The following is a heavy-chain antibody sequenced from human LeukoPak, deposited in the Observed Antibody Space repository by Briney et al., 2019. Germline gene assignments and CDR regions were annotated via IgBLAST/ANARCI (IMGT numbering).Heavy chain of an antibody. CDR3: ARGPSYCDF. Sequence: SQTLSLTCTVSGGSISSDGFYWSWVRQHPGKGLEWIGYISYSGSTYYNPPLKSRVSVSLDTSKRQFSLKLTSVTAADTAVYFCARGPSYCDFWGQGTLVTVSS. CDR2: ISYSGST. J-gene: IGHJ4*02. V-gene: IGHV4-31*03. CDR1: GGSISSDGFY.